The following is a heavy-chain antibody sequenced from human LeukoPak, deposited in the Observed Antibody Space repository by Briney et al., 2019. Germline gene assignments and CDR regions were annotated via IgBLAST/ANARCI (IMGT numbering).Heavy chain of an antibody. CDR3: AKDRSIGTYYTFDH. Sequence: GGSLRLSCAASGFTFSSYAMSWVRQAPGKGLEWVSAISGSGGSTYYADSVKGRFTVSRDNSNNRLYLQMSGLTAADTAVYYCAKDRSIGTYYTFDHWGQGTLVTVSS. CDR2: ISGSGGST. V-gene: IGHV3-23*01. J-gene: IGHJ4*02. CDR1: GFTFSSYA. D-gene: IGHD1-26*01.